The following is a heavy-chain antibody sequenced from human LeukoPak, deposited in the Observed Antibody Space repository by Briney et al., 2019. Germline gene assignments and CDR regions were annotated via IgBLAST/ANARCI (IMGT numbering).Heavy chain of an antibody. D-gene: IGHD5-18*01. CDR1: GGSFSGYY. CDR3: ARSGGYSYRTNRLDY. V-gene: IGHV4-34*01. CDR2: INHSGST. Sequence: SETLSLTCAVYGGSFSGYYWSWIRQPPGKGLEWIGEINHSGSTNYNPSLKGRVTISVDTSKNQFSLKLSSVTAADTAVYYCARSGGYSYRTNRLDYWGQGTLVTVSS. J-gene: IGHJ4*02.